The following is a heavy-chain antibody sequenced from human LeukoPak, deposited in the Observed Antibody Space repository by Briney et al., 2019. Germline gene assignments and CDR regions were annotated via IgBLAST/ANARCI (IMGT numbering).Heavy chain of an antibody. CDR3: ARERYSSGFDY. Sequence: GRSLRLSCAASGFTFSSYAMHWVRQAPGKGLEWVAVISYDGSNKYYAHSVKGRFTISRDNSKNTLYLQMNSLRAEDTAVYYCARERYSSGFDYWGQGTLVTVSS. D-gene: IGHD6-19*01. J-gene: IGHJ4*02. V-gene: IGHV3-30*04. CDR1: GFTFSSYA. CDR2: ISYDGSNK.